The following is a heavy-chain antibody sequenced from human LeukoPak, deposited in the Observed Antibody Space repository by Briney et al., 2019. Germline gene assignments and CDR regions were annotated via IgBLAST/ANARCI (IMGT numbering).Heavy chain of an antibody. D-gene: IGHD3-3*01. CDR3: ARAEGRITIFGVVIIDAFDI. J-gene: IGHJ3*02. Sequence: SVKVSCKASGGTFSSYAISWVRQAPGQGLEWMGGIIPIFGTANYAQKFQGRVTITTDESTSTAYMELSSLRSEDTAVYYCARAEGRITIFGVVIIDAFDIWGQGTMATVSS. CDR2: IIPIFGTA. CDR1: GGTFSSYA. V-gene: IGHV1-69*05.